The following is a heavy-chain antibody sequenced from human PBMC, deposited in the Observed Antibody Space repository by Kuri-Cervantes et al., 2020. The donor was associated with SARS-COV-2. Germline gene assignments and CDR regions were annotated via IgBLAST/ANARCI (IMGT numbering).Heavy chain of an antibody. J-gene: IGHJ4*02. V-gene: IGHV3-23*01. CDR2: ISDSGDST. CDR3: AKCPRTGVPGTSGED. D-gene: IGHD1/OR15-1a*01. CDR1: GFTFSSYA. Sequence: GGSLRLSCAASGFTFSSYAMSWVRQAPGQGLEWVSGISDSGDSTNYADSVKGRFTISRDNSKNTLYLQMERLRAEDTAVYYCAKCPRTGVPGTSGEDWGQGTLVTVSS.